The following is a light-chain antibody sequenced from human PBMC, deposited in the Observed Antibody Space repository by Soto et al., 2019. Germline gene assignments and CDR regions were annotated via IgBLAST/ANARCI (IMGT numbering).Light chain of an antibody. CDR1: NSDVGSSTY. J-gene: IGLJ1*01. V-gene: IGLV2-14*01. CDR2: DVN. Sequence: QSVLTQPASVSGSPGQSISISCTGTNSDVGSSTYVTWYQQYPDKAPTLVIFDVNNRPSGISNRFSGSKSGNTASLTISGLQAEDEADYYCCSYTSNATYVFGTGTKVTVL. CDR3: CSYTSNATYV.